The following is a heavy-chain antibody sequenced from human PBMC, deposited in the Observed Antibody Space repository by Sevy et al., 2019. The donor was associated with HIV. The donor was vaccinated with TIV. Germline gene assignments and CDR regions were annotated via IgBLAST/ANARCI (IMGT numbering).Heavy chain of an antibody. D-gene: IGHD3-9*01. CDR2: ISSSSSYM. J-gene: IGHJ6*04. V-gene: IGHV3-21*01. CDR1: GFTFSSYS. Sequence: GGSLRLSCAASGFTFSSYSMNWVRQAPGKGLEWVSSISSSSSYMYYADSVKGRFTISRDNAKNSLYLQMNSLRAEDTAVYYCARDGPGFWGKGTTVTVSS. CDR3: ARDGPGF.